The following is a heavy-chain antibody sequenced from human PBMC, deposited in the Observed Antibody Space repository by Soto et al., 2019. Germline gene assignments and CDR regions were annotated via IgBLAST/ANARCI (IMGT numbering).Heavy chain of an antibody. CDR3: AKDEGRFLRNYFNYGIDV. Sequence: VRLVESGGGVVQPGRSLRLSCAASGFDFSDHGMHWVRQAPGEGLEWVTVISYDGTAKYYKESVKGRFITSRDNSKKTLYLQIDSLRVEDTAVYYCAKDEGRFLRNYFNYGIDVWGLGTTVTVSS. CDR2: ISYDGTAK. D-gene: IGHD3-3*01. CDR1: GFDFSDHG. V-gene: IGHV3-33*03. J-gene: IGHJ6*02.